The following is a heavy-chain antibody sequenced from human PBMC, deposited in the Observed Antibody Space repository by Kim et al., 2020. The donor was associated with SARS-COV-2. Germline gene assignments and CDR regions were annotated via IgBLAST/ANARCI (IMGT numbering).Heavy chain of an antibody. J-gene: IGHJ4*01. D-gene: IGHD6-13*01. CDR1: GFTFSSYG. V-gene: IGHV3-30*18. CDR3: AKDLGYSSSWSYYFDY. Sequence: GGSLRLSCAASGFTFSSYGMHWVRQAPGKGLEWVAVISYDGSNKYYADSVKGRFTISRDNSKNTLYLQMNSLRAEDTAVYYCAKDLGYSSSWSYYFDYWG. CDR2: ISYDGSNK.